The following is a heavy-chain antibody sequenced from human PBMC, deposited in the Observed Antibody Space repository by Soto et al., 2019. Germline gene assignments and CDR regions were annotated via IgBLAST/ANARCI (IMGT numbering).Heavy chain of an antibody. CDR2: INHSGIT. CDR1: GGSFSGYY. D-gene: IGHD2-8*02. Sequence: QVQLQQWGAGLLKPSETLSLTCAVYGGSFSGYYWTWIRQPPGTGLEWIGEINHSGITNYNPSLNGRVTISVDTSKNHFSLKLTSVTAADTAVYYCAGDKITGRFDYWGQGTLVTVSS. V-gene: IGHV4-34*01. CDR3: AGDKITGRFDY. J-gene: IGHJ4*02.